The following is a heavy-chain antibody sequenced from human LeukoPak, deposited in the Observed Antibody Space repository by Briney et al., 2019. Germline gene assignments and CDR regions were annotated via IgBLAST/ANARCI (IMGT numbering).Heavy chain of an antibody. D-gene: IGHD2-8*01. Sequence: SETLSLTCTVSGGSTSSYYWSWIRQPPGKGLEWIGYLYYSGSTNYNPSLKSRVTISVDTSKNQFSLKLSSVTAADTAVYYCAREGRLSRPYYMDVWGKGTTVTVSS. V-gene: IGHV4-59*12. J-gene: IGHJ6*03. CDR3: AREGRLSRPYYMDV. CDR1: GGSTSSYY. CDR2: LYYSGST.